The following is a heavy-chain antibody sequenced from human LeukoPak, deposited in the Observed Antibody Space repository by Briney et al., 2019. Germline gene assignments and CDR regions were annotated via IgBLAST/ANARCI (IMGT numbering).Heavy chain of an antibody. CDR2: IYYSGST. Sequence: PSETLSLTCTVSGGSISSYYWSWIRQPPGKGLEWIGYIYYSGSTNYNPSLKSRVTISVDTSKNQFSLKLSSVTAADTAVYYCARDRGSQKVLLWFGDQEYYYYMDVWGKGTTVTVSS. J-gene: IGHJ6*03. D-gene: IGHD3-10*01. CDR1: GGSISSYY. V-gene: IGHV4-59*01. CDR3: ARDRGSQKVLLWFGDQEYYYYMDV.